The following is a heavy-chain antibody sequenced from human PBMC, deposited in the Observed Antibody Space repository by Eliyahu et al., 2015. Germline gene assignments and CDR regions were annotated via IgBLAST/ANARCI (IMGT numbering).Heavy chain of an antibody. D-gene: IGHD3-22*01. CDR2: ISGSGSSS. Sequence: EVQLLESGGGLVQPGGSLRLSCAASGFTFSGYAMSWVRQAPGKGLEWVSAISGSGSSSYYADSVKGRFTLSRDNSKSTLYLQMNSLRAEDTALYYCAKGDPVAVIPGSHINTFDNWGQGTLVTVSS. CDR1: GFTFSGYA. J-gene: IGHJ4*02. V-gene: IGHV3-23*01. CDR3: AKGDPVAVIPGSHINTFDN.